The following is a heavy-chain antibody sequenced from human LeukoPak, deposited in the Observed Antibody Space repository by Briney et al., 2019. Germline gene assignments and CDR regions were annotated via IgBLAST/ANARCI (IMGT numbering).Heavy chain of an antibody. D-gene: IGHD2-2*01. CDR3: AKDQGQAVVPRRFDN. Sequence: ETLSLTCTVSGVSISSYYWSWIRQPPGKGLEWVSTIYYSGGNTYSADSVKGRFTISRDNAKNTLYLQMNSLRAEDTAVYYCAKDQGQAVVPRRFDNWGQGTLVTVSS. CDR1: GVSISSYY. V-gene: IGHV3-23*01. J-gene: IGHJ4*02. CDR2: IYYSGGNT.